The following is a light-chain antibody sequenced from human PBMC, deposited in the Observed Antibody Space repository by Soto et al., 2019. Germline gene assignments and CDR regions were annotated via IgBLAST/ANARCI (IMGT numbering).Light chain of an antibody. J-gene: IGLJ1*01. Sequence: QSVLTQPASVSGSPGQSITISCTGTSSDIGHYDYVSWYQQHSGKAPKLMIYHVTYRPSGVSNQYSGSKSGNSASLTISGLQADDEADYYCCSLTTSHTYVFGSGTKVTVL. CDR3: CSLTTSHTYV. CDR2: HVT. CDR1: SSDIGHYDY. V-gene: IGLV2-14*03.